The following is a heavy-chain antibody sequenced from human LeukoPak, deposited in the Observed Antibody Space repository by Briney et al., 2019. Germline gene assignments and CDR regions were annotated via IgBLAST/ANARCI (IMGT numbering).Heavy chain of an antibody. CDR1: GGSFSGYY. CDR3: ARAPVGYSYGLRHIYYMDV. J-gene: IGHJ6*03. V-gene: IGHV4-34*01. Sequence: PSETLSLTCAVYGGSFSGYYWSWIRQPPGKGLEWIGEINHSGSTNYNPSLKSRVTISVDTSKNQFSLKLSSVTAADTAVYYCARAPVGYSYGLRHIYYMDVWGKGTTVTVSS. D-gene: IGHD5-18*01. CDR2: INHSGST.